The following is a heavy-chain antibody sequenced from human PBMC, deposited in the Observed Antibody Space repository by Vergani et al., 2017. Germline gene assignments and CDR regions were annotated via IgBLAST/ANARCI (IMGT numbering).Heavy chain of an antibody. J-gene: IGHJ4*02. Sequence: QVPLVQSGAAVKKPGASVKVSCKASGYTFTGYYMHWVRQAPGQGLEWMGWINPNSGGTNYAQKFQGRVTMTRDTSISTAYMELSRLRSDDTAVYYCARVGPSPYCSGGSCYSVAQDYWGQGTLVTVSS. D-gene: IGHD2-15*01. CDR1: GYTFTGYY. CDR3: ARVGPSPYCSGGSCYSVAQDY. V-gene: IGHV1-2*02. CDR2: INPNSGGT.